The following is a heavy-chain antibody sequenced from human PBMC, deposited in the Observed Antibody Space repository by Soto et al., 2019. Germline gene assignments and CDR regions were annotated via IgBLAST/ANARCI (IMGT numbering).Heavy chain of an antibody. J-gene: IGHJ4*02. CDR2: ISSSSSYI. CDR3: ASSDDFWSGYYGY. Sequence: LRLSCAASGFTFSSYSMNWVRQAPGKGLEWVSSISSSSSYIYYADSVKGRFTISRDNAKNSLYLQMNSLRAEDTAVYYCASSDDFWSGYYGYWGQGTLVTVSS. D-gene: IGHD3-3*01. V-gene: IGHV3-21*01. CDR1: GFTFSSYS.